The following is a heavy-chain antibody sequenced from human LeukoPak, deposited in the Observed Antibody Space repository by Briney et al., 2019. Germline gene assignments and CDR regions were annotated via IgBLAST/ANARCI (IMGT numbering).Heavy chain of an antibody. V-gene: IGHV4-4*02. CDR3: ARSYWTGYHHLDF. CDR2: IYRSGST. Sequence: PSETLSLTCAVSGGSISSSYWWTWVRQPPGKGLEWIGEIYRSGSTNYNPSLKSRLTISVDKSKNQFSLKLSSVTAADTAVYYCARSYWTGYHHLDFWGQGTLVTVSS. D-gene: IGHD3/OR15-3a*01. CDR1: GGSISSSYW. J-gene: IGHJ4*02.